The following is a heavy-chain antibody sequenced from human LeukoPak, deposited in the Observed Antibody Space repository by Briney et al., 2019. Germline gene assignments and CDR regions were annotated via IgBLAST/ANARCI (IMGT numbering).Heavy chain of an antibody. V-gene: IGHV4-34*01. CDR3: ATRDGEMRNCTTTSCYVPWFDP. D-gene: IGHD2-2*01. Sequence: SETLSLTCAAYGGSFSSYYWSWIRQPPGKGLEWIGEINHSGRTNYNPSLKSRVTISVDTSRNQFSLKVTSVTAADTAVYYCATRDGEMRNCTTTSCYVPWFDPWGQGTLVTVSS. CDR1: GGSFSSYY. J-gene: IGHJ5*02. CDR2: INHSGRT.